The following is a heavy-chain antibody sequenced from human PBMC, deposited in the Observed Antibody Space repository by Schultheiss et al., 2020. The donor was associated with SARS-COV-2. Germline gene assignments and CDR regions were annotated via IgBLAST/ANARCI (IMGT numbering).Heavy chain of an antibody. Sequence: SETLSLTCTVSGGSIRSSTYYWGWIRQPPGKGLEWIGSIHYSGSTYYNPSLKSRVTISVDTSKNQFSLKLSSVTAADTAVYYCARVNYYDSSGYYYFDYWGQGTLVTVSS. CDR1: GGSIRSSTYY. D-gene: IGHD3-22*01. CDR2: IHYSGST. J-gene: IGHJ4*02. V-gene: IGHV4-39*07. CDR3: ARVNYYDSSGYYYFDY.